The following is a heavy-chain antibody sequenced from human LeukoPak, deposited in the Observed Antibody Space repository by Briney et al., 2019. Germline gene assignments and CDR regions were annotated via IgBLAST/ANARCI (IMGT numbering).Heavy chain of an antibody. CDR3: ARASKIAAAGPSSYIQH. CDR2: ISGSGGST. D-gene: IGHD6-13*01. CDR1: GFTFSSYW. Sequence: GGSLRLSCAGSGFTFSSYWMTWVRQAPGKGLEWVSAISGSGGSTYYADSVKGRFTISRDNSKNTLYLQMNSLRAEDTAVYYCARASKIAAAGPSSYIQHWGQGTLVTVSS. V-gene: IGHV3-23*01. J-gene: IGHJ1*01.